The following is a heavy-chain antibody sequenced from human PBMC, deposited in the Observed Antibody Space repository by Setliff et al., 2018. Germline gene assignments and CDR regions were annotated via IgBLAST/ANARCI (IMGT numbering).Heavy chain of an antibody. J-gene: IGHJ6*03. CDR3: ARASRFGTIKYRGDYYMDV. Sequence: ASVKVSCKASGYTFTGYYMHWVRQAPGQGLEWMGWINTKTGNPAYAQAFTGRLIFSLDTSVNTAYLQITSLKAEDTAVYYCARASRFGTIKYRGDYYMDVWGKGTTVTVSS. CDR2: INTKTGNP. V-gene: IGHV7-4-1*02. CDR1: GYTFTGYY. D-gene: IGHD3-10*01.